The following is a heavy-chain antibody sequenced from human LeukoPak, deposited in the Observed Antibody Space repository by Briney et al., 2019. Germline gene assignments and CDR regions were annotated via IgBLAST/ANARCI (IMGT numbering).Heavy chain of an antibody. D-gene: IGHD2/OR15-2a*01. V-gene: IGHV4-59*01. CDR1: GASISSYY. Sequence: PSQTLSLTCTVSGASISSYYWSWIRQPPGKGLEWIGYIYYSGSTNYNPSLKSRVTISVDTSKNQFSLKLSSVTAADTAVYYCASGISVADDAFDICGQARMLT. CDR2: IYYSGST. CDR3: ASGISVADDAFDI. J-gene: IGHJ3*02.